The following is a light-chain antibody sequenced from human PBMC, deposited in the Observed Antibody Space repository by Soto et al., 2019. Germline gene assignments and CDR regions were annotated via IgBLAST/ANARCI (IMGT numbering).Light chain of an antibody. CDR3: QHYNNWPPTT. CDR1: QGVRSN. Sequence: EIVMTQSPATLSVSPGERATLSCSASQGVRSNLAWYQQKPGQAPRLLIYGASSRATGIPARFSGSGSGTEFILTISSLQSEDFAVYYCQHYNNWPPTTFGQGTRLEIK. J-gene: IGKJ5*01. CDR2: GAS. V-gene: IGKV3-15*01.